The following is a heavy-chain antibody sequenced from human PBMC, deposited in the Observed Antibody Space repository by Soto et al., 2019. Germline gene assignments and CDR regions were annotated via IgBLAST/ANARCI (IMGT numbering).Heavy chain of an antibody. J-gene: IGHJ4*02. Sequence: QVHLQQWGAGLLKPSETLSLTCAVNGGAFNGYYWTWIRQSPGKGLQWIGEINHSGTVDYNPSLNSRVTVSIDTSKKQFSLTLTSVTAADTAVYYCARAGAALVRGSIGGFDYWGQGTLVTVSS. V-gene: IGHV4-34*01. CDR1: GGAFNGYY. D-gene: IGHD3-10*01. CDR3: ARAGAALVRGSIGGFDY. CDR2: INHSGTV.